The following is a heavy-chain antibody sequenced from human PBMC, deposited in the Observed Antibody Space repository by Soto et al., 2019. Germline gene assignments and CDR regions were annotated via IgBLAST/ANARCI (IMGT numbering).Heavy chain of an antibody. CDR1: GYTFTSYG. V-gene: IGHV1-18*01. Sequence: ASVKVSCKASGYTFTSYGISWLRQAPGQGLEWMGWISAYNGNTNYAQKLQGRVTMTTDTSTSTAYMELRSLRSDDTAVYYCARVRTMVRGVIRPNYYYYGMDVWGQGTTVTVSS. D-gene: IGHD3-10*01. J-gene: IGHJ6*02. CDR3: ARVRTMVRGVIRPNYYYYGMDV. CDR2: ISAYNGNT.